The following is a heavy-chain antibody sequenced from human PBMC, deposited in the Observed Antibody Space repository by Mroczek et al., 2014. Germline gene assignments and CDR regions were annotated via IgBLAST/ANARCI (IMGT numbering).Heavy chain of an antibody. CDR2: IYYSGST. J-gene: IGHJ3*02. CDR1: GGSISSYY. D-gene: IGHD3-22*01. V-gene: IGHV4-59*01. CDR3: ARDLLGVDSSGYYHHDAFDI. Sequence: QVQLVESGPGLVKPSETLSLTCTVSGGSISSYYWSWIRQPPRKGLEWIGYIYYSGSTNYNPSLKSRVTISVDTSKNQFSLKLSSVTAADTAVYYCARDLLGVDSSGYYHHDAFDIWGQGTMVTVSS.